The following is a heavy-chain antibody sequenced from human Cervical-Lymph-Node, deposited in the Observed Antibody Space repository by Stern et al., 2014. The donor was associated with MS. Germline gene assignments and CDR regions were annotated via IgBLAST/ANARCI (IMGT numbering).Heavy chain of an antibody. CDR3: ARDTCRGGGCYFRY. CDR1: GFIFSSYA. V-gene: IGHV3-30-3*01. Sequence: VQLVESGGGVVQHGRSLRLSCAASGFIFSSYAMHWVRQAPGKGLDWVAFLSNEGSKQFYADSVKGRFTISRDNSNNTLYLQMNSLRPEDTAVYYCARDTCRGGGCYFRYWGQGILITVSS. J-gene: IGHJ4*02. CDR2: LSNEGSKQ. D-gene: IGHD2-15*01.